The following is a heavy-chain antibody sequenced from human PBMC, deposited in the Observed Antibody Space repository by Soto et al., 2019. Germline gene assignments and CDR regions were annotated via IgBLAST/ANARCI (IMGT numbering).Heavy chain of an antibody. D-gene: IGHD2-15*01. CDR2: MNPNSGNT. CDR3: ARGIIRLGYCSGGSCYPYFDY. J-gene: IGHJ4*02. CDR1: GYTFTSSD. V-gene: IGHV1-8*01. Sequence: ASVKVSCKASGYTFTSSDINWVGQATGQGLEWMGWMNPNSGNTGYAQKFQGRVTMTRNTSISTAYMELSSLRSEDTAVYYCARGIIRLGYCSGGSCYPYFDYWGQGTLVTVSS.